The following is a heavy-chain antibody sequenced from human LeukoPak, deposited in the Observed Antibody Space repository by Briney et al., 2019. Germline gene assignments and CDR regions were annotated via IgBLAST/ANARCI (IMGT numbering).Heavy chain of an antibody. D-gene: IGHD2-15*01. V-gene: IGHV1-69*13. Sequence: SVKVSCKVSGYTLTELSMHWVRQAPGKGLEWMGGIIPIFGTANYAQKFQGRVTITADESTSTAYMELSSLRSEDTAVYYCARVDIVVVVAATGMRYYYYGMDVWGQGTTVTVSS. CDR1: GYTLTELS. J-gene: IGHJ6*02. CDR3: ARVDIVVVVAATGMRYYYYGMDV. CDR2: IIPIFGTA.